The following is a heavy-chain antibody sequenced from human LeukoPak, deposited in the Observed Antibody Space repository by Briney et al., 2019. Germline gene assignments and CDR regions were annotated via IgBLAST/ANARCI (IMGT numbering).Heavy chain of an antibody. CDR1: RFTFSNYW. V-gene: IGHV3-7*01. CDR2: INLDGSEK. Sequence: GGSLRLSCAASRFTFSNYWMTWVRQAPGKGLEWVASINLDGSEKFYVDSVKGRFTISRDNPKNSLYLQMNSLRPEDTAVYYCARDPPRRYDLWGQGTLVTVSS. CDR3: ARDPPRRYDL. J-gene: IGHJ5*02.